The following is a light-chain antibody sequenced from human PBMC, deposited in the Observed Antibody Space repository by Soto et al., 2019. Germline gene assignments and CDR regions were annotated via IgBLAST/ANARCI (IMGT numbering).Light chain of an antibody. V-gene: IGLV3-21*02. CDR3: QVWDSGSDYV. Sequence: APGQTARMTCGGNNIGGKSVHWYQQRPGQAPALVVYDDTDRPSGIPERFSGSNSGNTATLTISRVEAGDEADYYCQVWDSGSDYVFGTGTKVTVL. CDR2: DDT. J-gene: IGLJ1*01. CDR1: NIGGKS.